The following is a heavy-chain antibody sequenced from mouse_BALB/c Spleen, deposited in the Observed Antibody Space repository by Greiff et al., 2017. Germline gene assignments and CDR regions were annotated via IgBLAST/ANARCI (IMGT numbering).Heavy chain of an antibody. D-gene: IGHD4-1*01. CDR1: GFNIKDTY. CDR3: ARSGTRDYAMDY. Sequence: EVQVVESGAELVKPGASVKLSCTASGFNIKDTYMHWVKQRPEQGLEWIGRIDPANGNTKYDPKFQGKATITADTSSNTAYLQLSSLTSEDTAVYYCARSGTRDYAMDYWGQGTSVTVSS. CDR2: IDPANGNT. V-gene: IGHV14-3*02. J-gene: IGHJ4*01.